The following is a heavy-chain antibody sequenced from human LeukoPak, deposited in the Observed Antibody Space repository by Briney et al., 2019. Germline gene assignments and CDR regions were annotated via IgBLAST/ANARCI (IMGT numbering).Heavy chain of an antibody. V-gene: IGHV7-4-1*02. J-gene: IGHJ4*02. CDR1: GYTSTSYG. D-gene: IGHD1-26*01. CDR2: INTNTGNP. Sequence: ASVTVSCTASGYTSTSYGISWVRQAPGQGLEWMGWINTNTGNPTYAQGFTGRFVFSLDTSVSTAYLQISSLKAEDTAVYYCASPPYSGSYYDMYYWGQGTLVTVSS. CDR3: ASPPYSGSYYDMYY.